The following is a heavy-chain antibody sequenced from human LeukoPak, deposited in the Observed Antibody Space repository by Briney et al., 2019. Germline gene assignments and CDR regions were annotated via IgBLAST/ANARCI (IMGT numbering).Heavy chain of an antibody. CDR3: AKEAGDRLPFDY. D-gene: IGHD4-11*01. CDR2: ISTSSRYI. J-gene: IGHJ4*02. Sequence: GGSLKLSCAASGFTLSNYDMNWVRQAPGKGLEWVSSISTSSRYIYYKDSVRGRFTISRDNSKNTLYLQMTSLRADDTALYFCAKEAGDRLPFDYWGQGALVTVSS. CDR1: GFTLSNYD. V-gene: IGHV3-21*04.